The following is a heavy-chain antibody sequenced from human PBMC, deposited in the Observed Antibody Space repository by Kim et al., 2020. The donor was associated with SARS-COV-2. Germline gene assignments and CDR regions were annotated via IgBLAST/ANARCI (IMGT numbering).Heavy chain of an antibody. CDR1: GGSIRSGGKF. CDR2: ISYSGNS. V-gene: IGHV4-31*03. CDR3: ARGQPLDY. Sequence: SETLSLTCSVPGGSIRSGGKFWTWIRQHPAKGLEWFGYISYSGNSHYSPSLRSRVSISLQTSENQFSLELTSVTAADTAVYYCARGQPLDYWGQGILVTVSS. J-gene: IGHJ4*02. D-gene: IGHD2-2*01.